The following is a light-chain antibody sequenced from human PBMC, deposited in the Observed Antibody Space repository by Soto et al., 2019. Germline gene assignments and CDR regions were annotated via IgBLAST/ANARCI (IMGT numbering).Light chain of an antibody. CDR1: SGGIASNY. CDR2: KNN. J-gene: IGLJ2*01. V-gene: IGLV6-57*04. Sequence: NFMLTQPHSVSESPGKTVTISCTRSSGGIASNYVQWYQQRPGSAPTIVIYKNNQRFSGVPARFSGSTDGSSNSASLTISGLQIEAEADYYCQSYDSTTVVFGGGTKVTVL. CDR3: QSYDSTTVV.